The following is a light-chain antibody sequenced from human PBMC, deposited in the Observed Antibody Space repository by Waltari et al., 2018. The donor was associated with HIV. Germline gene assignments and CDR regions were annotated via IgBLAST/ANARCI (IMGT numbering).Light chain of an antibody. CDR2: EAI. J-gene: IGLJ2*01. CDR3: ASYGGSSIWL. CDR1: SSDVGHYNL. Sequence: QSSLTQPASVSGSPGQSITISCTGGSSDVGHYNLVSWYQLHPGKAPKLLVYEAIKRPSGVSDLISGSKSASTASLTSSGLQAADEADDFCASYGGSSIWLFGGGTKLPVL. V-gene: IGLV2-23*01.